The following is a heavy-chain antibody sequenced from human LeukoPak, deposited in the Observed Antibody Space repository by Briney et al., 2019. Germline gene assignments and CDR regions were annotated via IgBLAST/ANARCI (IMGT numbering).Heavy chain of an antibody. CDR2: INHSGST. CDR3: ARAGIVSWFDP. V-gene: IGHV4-34*01. CDR1: GGSFSGYY. Sequence: SETLSLTCAVYGGSFSGYYWSWLRQPPGKGLEWIGEINHSGSTNYNPSLKSRVTISVDTSKNQFSLKLSSVTAADTAVYYCARAGIVSWFDPWGQGTLVTVSS. D-gene: IGHD1-26*01. J-gene: IGHJ5*02.